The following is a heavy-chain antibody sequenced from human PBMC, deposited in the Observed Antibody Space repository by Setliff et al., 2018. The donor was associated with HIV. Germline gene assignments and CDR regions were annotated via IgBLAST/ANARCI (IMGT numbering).Heavy chain of an antibody. Sequence: SETLSLTCAVYGGSLRGYFWTWIRQSPGKALEWIGEINHSGDTNYNSSLMSRVTMSVDTSKNQFSLTLRSVTAEDTAVYYCTRGPEYSIGGHYYYYYMDVWGKGTAVTVSS. CDR3: TRGPEYSIGGHYYYYYMDV. V-gene: IGHV4-34*01. J-gene: IGHJ6*03. CDR1: GGSLRGYF. CDR2: INHSGDT. D-gene: IGHD6-6*01.